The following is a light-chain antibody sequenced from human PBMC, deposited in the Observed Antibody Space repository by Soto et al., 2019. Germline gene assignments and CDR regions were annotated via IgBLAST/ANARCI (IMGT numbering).Light chain of an antibody. CDR3: QQYGSSPQT. CDR1: QSISGSC. Sequence: EIVLTQSPGTLSLSPGERATLSCRASQSISGSCLAWYQQKPGQAPRLLIYGASSRATVIPDRFSGSGSGTDFTLTISRLEPEDFAVYYCQQYGSSPQTFGQGTKVEIK. V-gene: IGKV3-20*01. CDR2: GAS. J-gene: IGKJ1*01.